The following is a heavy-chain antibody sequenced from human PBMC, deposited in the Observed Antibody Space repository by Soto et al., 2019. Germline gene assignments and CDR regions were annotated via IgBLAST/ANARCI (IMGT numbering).Heavy chain of an antibody. V-gene: IGHV4-4*07. CDR1: GGSKSNVL. CDR3: VRDGSKSLRDWFDP. CDR2: VYATGTT. J-gene: IGHJ5*02. Sequence: SETMSQTCHVLGGSKSNVLWAWIRKTAANGKEWKGNVYATGTTDYNPSLRSRVAMSVDISKKTFSLRLRSVTGADSGVYYCVRDGSKSLRDWFDPWGQGILVTVSS.